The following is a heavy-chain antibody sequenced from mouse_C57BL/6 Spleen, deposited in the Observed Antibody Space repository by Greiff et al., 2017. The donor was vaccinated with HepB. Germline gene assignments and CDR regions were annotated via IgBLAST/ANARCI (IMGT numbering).Heavy chain of an antibody. J-gene: IGHJ1*03. D-gene: IGHD2-3*01. CDR3: ARSIYDGYHWYFDV. CDR2: ISYDGSN. V-gene: IGHV3-6*01. CDR1: GYSITSGYY. Sequence: EVQLQQSGPGLVKPSQSLSLTCSVTGYSITSGYYWNWIRQFPGNKLEWMGYISYDGSNNYNPSLKNRISITRDTSKNQFFLKLNSVTTEDTATYYGARSIYDGYHWYFDVWGTGTTVTVSS.